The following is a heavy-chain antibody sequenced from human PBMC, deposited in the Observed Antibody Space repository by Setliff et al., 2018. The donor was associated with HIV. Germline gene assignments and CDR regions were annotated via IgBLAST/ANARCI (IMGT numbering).Heavy chain of an antibody. CDR1: GYTFTGYY. CDR2: INPSGGST. D-gene: IGHD3-10*01. V-gene: IGHV1-46*01. Sequence: ASVKVSCKASGYTFTGYYMHWVRQAPGQGLEWLGMINPSGGSTWYAQKFQGRVTMTTDTSTSTAYMELRSLRSDDTAVYYCARDRAGDAFDIWGQGTMVTVSS. J-gene: IGHJ3*02. CDR3: ARDRAGDAFDI.